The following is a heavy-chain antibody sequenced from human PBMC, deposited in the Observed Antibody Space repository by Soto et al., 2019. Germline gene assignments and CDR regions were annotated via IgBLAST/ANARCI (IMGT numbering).Heavy chain of an antibody. D-gene: IGHD3-10*01. V-gene: IGHV3-23*01. J-gene: IGHJ3*02. CDR2: ISGSGGST. CDR1: GFTFSSYA. CDR3: GKGWAEYFGSGVWGGGHHDAFDI. Sequence: GGSLRLSCAASGFTFSSYAMSWVRQAPGKGLEWVSAISGSGGSTYYADSVKGRFTISRDNSKNTLYLQMNSLRAEDTAVYYWGKGWAEYFGSGVWGGGHHDAFDIWGQGTMVTVSS.